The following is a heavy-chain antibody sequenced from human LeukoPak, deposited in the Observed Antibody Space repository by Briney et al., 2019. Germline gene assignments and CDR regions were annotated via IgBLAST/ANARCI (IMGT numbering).Heavy chain of an antibody. CDR1: GFTFSSYS. Sequence: GGSLRLSCAASGFTFSSYSMNWVRQAPGKGLEWVAVISYDGSNKYYADSVKGRFTISRDNSKNTLYLQMNSLRAEDTAVYYCASGYDSSGTGGYGMDVWGQGTTVTVSS. D-gene: IGHD3-22*01. J-gene: IGHJ6*02. V-gene: IGHV3-30*03. CDR2: ISYDGSNK. CDR3: ASGYDSSGTGGYGMDV.